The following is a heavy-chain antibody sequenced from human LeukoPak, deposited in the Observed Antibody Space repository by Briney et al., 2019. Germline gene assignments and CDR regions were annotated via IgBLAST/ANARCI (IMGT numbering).Heavy chain of an antibody. V-gene: IGHV3-7*01. Sequence: PGGSLRLSCAASGFTFSSHWMSWVRQAPGKGLEWVANINQAGSEKHYVVSVKGRFTISRDTAKSSLYLQMNSLRAEDTAVYYCARDGTAAGLYFDYWGQGTLVTVSS. J-gene: IGHJ4*02. CDR1: GFTFSSHW. CDR3: ARDGTAAGLYFDY. CDR2: INQAGSEK. D-gene: IGHD6-13*01.